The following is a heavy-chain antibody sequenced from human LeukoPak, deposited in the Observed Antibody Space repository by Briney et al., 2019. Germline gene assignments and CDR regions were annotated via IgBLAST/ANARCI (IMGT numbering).Heavy chain of an antibody. Sequence: SETLSLTCTVSGGSISSYYWSWIRQPPGKGLEWIGYIYYSGSTNYNPSLKSRVTISVDTSKNQFSLKLSSVTAADTAVYYCARSTPRGITIFGVVTSPYPCGMDVWGQGTTVTVSS. V-gene: IGHV4-59*01. D-gene: IGHD3-3*01. J-gene: IGHJ6*02. CDR2: IYYSGST. CDR1: GGSISSYY. CDR3: ARSTPRGITIFGVVTSPYPCGMDV.